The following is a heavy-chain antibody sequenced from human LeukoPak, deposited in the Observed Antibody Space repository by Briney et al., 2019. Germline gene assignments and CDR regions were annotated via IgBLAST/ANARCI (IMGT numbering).Heavy chain of an antibody. D-gene: IGHD3-3*02. J-gene: IGHJ4*02. V-gene: IGHV4-61*02. CDR2: IYTSGST. CDR1: GGSISSGSYY. Sequence: SQTLSLTCTVSGGSISSGSYYWSWIWQPAGKGLEWIGRIYTSGSTNYNPSLKSRVTISVDTSKNQFSLKLSSVTAADTAVYYCARGSHFTDYWGQGTLVTVSS. CDR3: ARGSHFTDY.